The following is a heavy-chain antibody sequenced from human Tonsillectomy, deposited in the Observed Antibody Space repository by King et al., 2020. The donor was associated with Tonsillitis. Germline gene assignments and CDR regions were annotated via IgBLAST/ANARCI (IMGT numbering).Heavy chain of an antibody. J-gene: IGHJ4*02. D-gene: IGHD1-26*01. CDR1: GDSISAYY. CDR2: TYFSGST. CDR3: ASGIVGTTGGYFDY. V-gene: IGHV4-59*13. Sequence: QLQESGPGLVKPSETLSLTCTVSGDSISAYYWTWIRHPPGKRLEWIGYTYFSGSTNYNPSLKSRVTISVDTSKNQFSLKLSSVTAADTAVYYCASGIVGTTGGYFDYWGQGTLVTVSS.